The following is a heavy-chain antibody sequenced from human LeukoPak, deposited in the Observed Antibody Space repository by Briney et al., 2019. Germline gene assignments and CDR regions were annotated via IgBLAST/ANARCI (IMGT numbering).Heavy chain of an antibody. J-gene: IGHJ5*02. CDR3: ARGYYGSGLRISPLLFDP. D-gene: IGHD3-10*01. CDR1: GYTLTELS. Sequence: ASVKVSCKVSGYTLTELSMHWVRQAPGKGLEWMGGFDPEDGETIYAQKFQGRVTMTRDTSTSTVYMELSSLRSEDTAVYYCARGYYGSGLRISPLLFDPWGQGTLVTVSS. CDR2: FDPEDGET. V-gene: IGHV1-24*01.